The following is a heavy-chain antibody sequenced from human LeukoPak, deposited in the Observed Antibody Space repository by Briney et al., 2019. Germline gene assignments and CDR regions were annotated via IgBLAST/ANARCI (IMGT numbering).Heavy chain of an antibody. CDR2: IKQDGSQT. CDR3: AKDPNGDYVGTFDM. V-gene: IGHV3-7*03. CDR1: GFTFSSSW. J-gene: IGHJ3*02. Sequence: PGGSLRLSCAASGFTFSSSWMNWVRQAPGKGLEWVANIKQDGSQTYYVDSVKGRFTISRDNSKNTVYLQMNSLRDEDTATYYCAKDPNGDYVGTFDMWGQGTMVTVSS. D-gene: IGHD4-17*01.